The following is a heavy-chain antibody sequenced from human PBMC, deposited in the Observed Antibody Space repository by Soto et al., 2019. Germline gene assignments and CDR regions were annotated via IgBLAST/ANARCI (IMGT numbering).Heavy chain of an antibody. V-gene: IGHV3-30*18. D-gene: IGHD5-18*01. CDR3: AKDQAAGGGSFRSHTLGGYIFDYYGMDV. J-gene: IGHJ6*02. CDR1: GFTFSSYG. Sequence: PGGSLRLSCAASGFTFSSYGMHWVRQAPGKGLEWVAVISYDGSNKYYADSVKGRFTISRDNSKNTLYLQMNSLRAEDTAVYYCAKDQAAGGGSFRSHTLGGYIFDYYGMDVWGQGTTVTVSS. CDR2: ISYDGSNK.